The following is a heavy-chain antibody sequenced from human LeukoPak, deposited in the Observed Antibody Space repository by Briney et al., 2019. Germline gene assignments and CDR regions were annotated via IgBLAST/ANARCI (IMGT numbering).Heavy chain of an antibody. V-gene: IGHV4-59*12. CDR1: GGSISSYY. CDR2: IYYSGST. CDR3: ARVPVNIWENWFDP. Sequence: ETLSLTCTVSGGSISSYYWSWIRQPPGKGLEWIGYIYYSGSTNYNPSLKSRVTISVDTSKNQFSLKLSSVTAADTTVYYCARVPVNIWENWFDPWGQGTLVTVSS. J-gene: IGHJ5*02. D-gene: IGHD1-26*01.